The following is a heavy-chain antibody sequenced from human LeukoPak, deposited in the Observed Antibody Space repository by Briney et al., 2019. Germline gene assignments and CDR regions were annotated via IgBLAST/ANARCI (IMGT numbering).Heavy chain of an antibody. J-gene: IGHJ5*01. CDR3: AKARFGGPPWDS. CDR2: ITGSGDNT. D-gene: IGHD3-16*01. CDR1: GFAFNSYA. V-gene: IGHV3-23*01. Sequence: GGSLRLSCAASGFAFNSYAMNWVRQAPGKGLEWVSSITGSGDNTYSADSIKGRFTISRDNSKNTLYLQMTSLRAEDTAIYYCAKARFGGPPWDSWGQGTLVTVSS.